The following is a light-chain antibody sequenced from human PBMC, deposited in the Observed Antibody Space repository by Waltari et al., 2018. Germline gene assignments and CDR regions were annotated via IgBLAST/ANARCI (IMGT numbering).Light chain of an antibody. CDR1: QSVSSSY. J-gene: IGKJ1*01. V-gene: IGKV3-20*01. CDR2: GAS. CDR3: QQFGSSPWT. Sequence: EIVLTQSTGTLSLSPGDRATLSCRASQSVSSSYLVWYQQKPGQAPRLLIYGASSRATGIPDRFSGSGSGTDFTLTISKLEPEDFAVYYCQQFGSSPWTFGQGTKVEIK.